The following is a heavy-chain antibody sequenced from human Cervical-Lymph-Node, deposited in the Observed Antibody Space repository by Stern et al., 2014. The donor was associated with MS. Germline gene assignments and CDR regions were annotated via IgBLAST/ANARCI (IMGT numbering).Heavy chain of an antibody. CDR3: ARYAAVTERYYFDY. D-gene: IGHD4-17*01. Sequence: QVQLQESGPGLVKPSETLSLTCTVSGGSISSYYWSWIRQPPGKGLEWIGYIYYSGSTNYNPSLKSRVTISVDTSQNQFSLKLSSVTAADTAVYYCARYAAVTERYYFDYWGQGTLVTVSS. J-gene: IGHJ4*02. CDR1: GGSISSYY. CDR2: IYYSGST. V-gene: IGHV4-59*08.